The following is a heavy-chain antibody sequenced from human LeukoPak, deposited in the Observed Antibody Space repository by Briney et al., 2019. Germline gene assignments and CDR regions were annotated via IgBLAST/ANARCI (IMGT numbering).Heavy chain of an antibody. CDR2: IYTSGST. V-gene: IGHV4-61*02. Sequence: SQTLSLPCTVSGGSISSGTYYWSWIRQPAGKGLEWIGRIYTSGSTNYNPSLKSRVTISVDTSKNQFSLKLSSVTAADTAVYYCARGHIGPWGQGTLVTVSS. CDR3: ARGHIGP. CDR1: GGSISSGTYY. D-gene: IGHD2-21*01. J-gene: IGHJ5*02.